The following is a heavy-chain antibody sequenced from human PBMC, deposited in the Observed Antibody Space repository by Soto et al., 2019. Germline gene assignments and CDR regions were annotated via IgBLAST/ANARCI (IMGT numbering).Heavy chain of an antibody. D-gene: IGHD3-10*01. J-gene: IGHJ4*02. CDR3: ANGYGSTI. CDR1: GFTFSSYG. Sequence: GGSMRLSCAASGFTFSSYGMNWVRQAPGKGLEWVASISSSVNYIYYADSVKGRFTISRDNAKNSRYLQMNSLRAEDTAVYYCANGYGSTIWGQGTLVTVSS. CDR2: ISSSVNYI. V-gene: IGHV3-21*01.